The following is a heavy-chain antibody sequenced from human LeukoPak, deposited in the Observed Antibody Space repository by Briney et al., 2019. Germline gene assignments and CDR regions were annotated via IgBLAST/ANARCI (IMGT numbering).Heavy chain of an antibody. CDR2: IRYDGSNK. Sequence: GGSLRLSCAASGFTFSSYGMHWVRQAPGKGLEWVAFIRYDGSNKYYADSVKGRFTISRDNSKNTLYLQMNSLRAEDAAVYFCANAGNLFRSLNYWGQGTLVTVSS. D-gene: IGHD4-23*01. CDR1: GFTFSSYG. CDR3: ANAGNLFRSLNY. J-gene: IGHJ4*02. V-gene: IGHV3-30*02.